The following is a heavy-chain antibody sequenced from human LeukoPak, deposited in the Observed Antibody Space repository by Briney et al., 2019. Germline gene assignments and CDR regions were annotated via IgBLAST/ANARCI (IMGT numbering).Heavy chain of an antibody. J-gene: IGHJ4*02. Sequence: GGSLRLSCAASGFTFSSYAMDGVPQAPGKGREGVAFISNDGTKKYYADSVKGRFTIARDNSKNTLYLQMNSLRAEDTAVYYCGRDQGGSIGWYGDYWGQGTLVTVSS. D-gene: IGHD6-19*01. CDR3: GRDQGGSIGWYGDY. CDR2: ISNDGTKK. CDR1: GFTFSSYA. V-gene: IGHV3-30*04.